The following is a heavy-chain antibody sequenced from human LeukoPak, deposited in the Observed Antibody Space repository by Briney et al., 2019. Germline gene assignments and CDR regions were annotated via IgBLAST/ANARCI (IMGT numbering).Heavy chain of an antibody. V-gene: IGHV3-33*01. J-gene: IGHJ4*02. Sequence: PGGSLRLSCAASGFTFSSYGMHWVRQAPGKGLEWVAVIWYDGSNKYYADSMKGRFTISRDNSKNTLYLQMNSLRAEDTAVYYCAREGYCSSTSCSWFDYWGQGTLVTVSS. CDR2: IWYDGSNK. CDR3: AREGYCSSTSCSWFDY. D-gene: IGHD2-2*01. CDR1: GFTFSSYG.